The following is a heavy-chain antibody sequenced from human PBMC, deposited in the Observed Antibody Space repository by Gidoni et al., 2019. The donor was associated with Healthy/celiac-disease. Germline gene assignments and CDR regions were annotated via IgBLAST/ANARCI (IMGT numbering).Heavy chain of an antibody. CDR1: GGSFSGYY. D-gene: IGHD2-8*02. V-gene: IGHV4-34*01. CDR3: ARGWWTGVY. Sequence: QVQLQQRGAGLLKPSETLSLTCAVYGGSFSGYYWSWIRQPPGKGLERIVEINHSGITNYNPSIKSRVTISVDTSKHQFSLQLSSVTAADTALYYCARGWWTGVYWGQGTLVTVSS. J-gene: IGHJ4*02. CDR2: INHSGIT.